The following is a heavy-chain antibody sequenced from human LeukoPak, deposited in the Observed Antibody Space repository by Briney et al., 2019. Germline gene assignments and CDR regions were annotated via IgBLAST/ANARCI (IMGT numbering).Heavy chain of an antibody. V-gene: IGHV3-7*01. J-gene: IGHJ4*02. CDR1: GFTFTTYW. CDR3: AKVAKYYYGSETYYFFEH. Sequence: GESLRLSCAASGFTFTTYWMSWVRQAPGKGLEWVANIQQDGTEKYYVDSVKGRSTISRDNAKNSLYLQMNSLRVEDTAVYYCAKVAKYYYGSETYYFFEHWGQGTPVTASS. D-gene: IGHD3-10*01. CDR2: IQQDGTEK.